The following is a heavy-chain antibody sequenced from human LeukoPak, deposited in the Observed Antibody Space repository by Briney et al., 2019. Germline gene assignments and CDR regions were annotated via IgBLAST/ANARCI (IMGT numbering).Heavy chain of an antibody. Sequence: GGSLRLSCAASGFTFSTYAMSWVRQAPGEGLEWVSAISGSGGSTYYADSVKGRFTISRDNSKNTLYLQMNSLRAEDTAVYYCAKSSSSGWYPHFQHWGQGTLVTVSP. J-gene: IGHJ1*01. CDR1: GFTFSTYA. V-gene: IGHV3-23*01. CDR3: AKSSSSGWYPHFQH. CDR2: ISGSGGST. D-gene: IGHD6-19*01.